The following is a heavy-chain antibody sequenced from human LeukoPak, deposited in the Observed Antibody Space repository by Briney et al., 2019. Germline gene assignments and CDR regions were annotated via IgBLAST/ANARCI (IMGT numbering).Heavy chain of an antibody. D-gene: IGHD3-22*01. CDR3: ARTPIYYFDNSGYYN. J-gene: IGHJ4*02. CDR2: IYYSGST. V-gene: IGHV4-59*01. CDR1: GGSISSYY. Sequence: SETLSLTCTVSGGSISSYYWSWIRQPPGKGLEWIGYIYYSGSTNYNPSLKSRVTISVDTSNNQFSLKLSSVTAADTAVYYCARTPIYYFDNSGYYNWGQGTLVTVSS.